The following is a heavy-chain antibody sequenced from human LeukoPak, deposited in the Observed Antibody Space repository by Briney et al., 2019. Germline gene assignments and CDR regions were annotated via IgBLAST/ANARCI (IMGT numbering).Heavy chain of an antibody. J-gene: IGHJ4*02. D-gene: IGHD5-12*01. V-gene: IGHV4-59*01. CDR3: ARVQKSGLAYFDY. CDR2: IHYSGST. CDR1: GGSISSYY. Sequence: SETLSLTCTVSGGSISSYYWSWIRQPPGKGLEWIGYIHYSGSTNYNPSLKSRVTISVDTSKNQFSLKLSSVTAADTAVYYCARVQKSGLAYFDYWGQGTLVTVSS.